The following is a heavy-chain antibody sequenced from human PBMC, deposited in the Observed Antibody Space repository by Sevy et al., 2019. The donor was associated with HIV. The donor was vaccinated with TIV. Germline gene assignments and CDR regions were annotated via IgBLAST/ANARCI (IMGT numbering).Heavy chain of an antibody. D-gene: IGHD3-22*01. CDR1: GFTFSSYG. J-gene: IGHJ3*02. V-gene: IGHV3-33*01. CDR2: IWYYGSNK. Sequence: GGSLRLSCAASGFTFSSYGMHWVRQAPGKGLEWVAVIWYYGSNKYYADSVKGRFTISRDNSKNTLYLQMNSLRAEDTAVYYCARDRTYYYDSSNPGAFDIWGQGTMVTVSS. CDR3: ARDRTYYYDSSNPGAFDI.